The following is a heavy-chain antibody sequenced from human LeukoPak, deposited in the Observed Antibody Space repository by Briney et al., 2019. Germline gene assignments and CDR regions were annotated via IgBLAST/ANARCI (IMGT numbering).Heavy chain of an antibody. CDR2: INHSGST. CDR1: GGSFSGYY. J-gene: IGHJ4*02. Sequence: SETLSLTCAVYGGSFSGYYWSWIRQPPGKGLKWIGEINHSGSTNYNPSLKSRVTISVDTSKNQFSLKLSSVTAADTAVYYCARGRYYYGSGSYYKVSPYIDYWGQGTLVTVSS. CDR3: ARGRYYYGSGSYYKVSPYIDY. D-gene: IGHD3-10*01. V-gene: IGHV4-34*01.